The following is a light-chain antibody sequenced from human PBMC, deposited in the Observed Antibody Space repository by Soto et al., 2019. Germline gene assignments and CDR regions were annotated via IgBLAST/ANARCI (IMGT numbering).Light chain of an antibody. CDR2: EVN. V-gene: IGLV2-14*01. Sequence: QSALTQPASVSGSPGQSITFSCTGTSSDIGVYNYVSWYQQHPGKAPKLMIYEVNNRPSGVSNRFSGSKSGNTASLTISGLQAEDEADYYCSSYTTNNTYVFGTGTKVTVL. CDR1: SSDIGVYNY. J-gene: IGLJ1*01. CDR3: SSYTTNNTYV.